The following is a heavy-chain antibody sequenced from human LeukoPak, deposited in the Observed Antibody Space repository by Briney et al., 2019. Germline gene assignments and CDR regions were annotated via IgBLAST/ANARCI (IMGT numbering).Heavy chain of an antibody. CDR3: ARGETTVNYFDY. V-gene: IGHV4-34*01. CDR1: GGSFSGYY. CDR2: INHSGST. Sequence: SETLSLTCAVYGGSFSGYYWSWIRQPPGKGLEWIGEINHSGSTNYNPSLKSRVTISVDTSKNQFSLKLSSVTAADTAVYYCARGETTVNYFDYWGRGTLVTVSS. D-gene: IGHD4-17*01. J-gene: IGHJ4*02.